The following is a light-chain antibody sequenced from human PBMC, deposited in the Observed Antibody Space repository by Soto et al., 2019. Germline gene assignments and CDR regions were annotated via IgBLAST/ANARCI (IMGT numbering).Light chain of an antibody. Sequence: QSVLTQPPSASGTPGQRVTISCSGSSSNIGNNYVYWYQHLPGTAPKLLMYRNNQRPSGVPDRFSGSKSGTSASLAISGLRSEVEADYYCAAWDDSLSGPVFGGGTKLTVL. J-gene: IGLJ3*02. CDR3: AAWDDSLSGPV. CDR1: SSNIGNNY. V-gene: IGLV1-47*01. CDR2: RNN.